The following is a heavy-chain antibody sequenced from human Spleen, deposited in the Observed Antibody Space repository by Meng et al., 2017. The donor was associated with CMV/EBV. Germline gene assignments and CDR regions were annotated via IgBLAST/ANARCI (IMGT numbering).Heavy chain of an antibody. Sequence: GESLKISCAASGFTFSSYAMSWVRQAPGKGLEWVSAISGSGGSTYYADSVKGRFTISRDNSKNTLYLQMNSLRAEDTAVYYCAKVGAVAGRAPVGWGQGPLVTVSS. CDR3: AKVGAVAGRAPVG. J-gene: IGHJ1*01. V-gene: IGHV3-23*01. CDR2: ISGSGGST. D-gene: IGHD6-19*01. CDR1: GFTFSSYA.